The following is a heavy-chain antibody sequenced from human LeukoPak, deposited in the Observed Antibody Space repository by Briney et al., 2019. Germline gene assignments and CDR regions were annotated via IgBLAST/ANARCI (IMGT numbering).Heavy chain of an antibody. CDR3: ASSGSYRFDY. CDR1: GFTFSGYP. D-gene: IGHD1-26*01. V-gene: IGHV3-48*02. J-gene: IGHJ4*02. CDR2: ITASGTAM. Sequence: GKSLRLSCAASGFTFSGYPIHWVRQAPGKGLEWVSHITASGTAMFYADSVKGRFTFSRDNAKNSLYLQMNSLRDEDTAVYYCASSGSYRFDYWGQGTLVTVSS.